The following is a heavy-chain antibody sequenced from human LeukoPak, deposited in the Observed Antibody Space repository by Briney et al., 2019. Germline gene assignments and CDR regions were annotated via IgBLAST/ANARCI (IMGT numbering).Heavy chain of an antibody. CDR1: GFTVSSNY. Sequence: GGSLRLSCAASGFTVSSNYMSWVRQAPGKGLECVSVIYSGGSTDYADSVKGRFTISRDNSKNTLYLQMNSLRAEDTAVYYCAKDGGPTMGFDYWGQGTLVTVSS. CDR3: AKDGGPTMGFDY. V-gene: IGHV3-53*01. J-gene: IGHJ4*02. CDR2: IYSGGST. D-gene: IGHD3-10*01.